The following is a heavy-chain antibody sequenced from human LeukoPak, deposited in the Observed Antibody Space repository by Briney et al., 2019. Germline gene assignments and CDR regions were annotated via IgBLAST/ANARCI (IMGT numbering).Heavy chain of an antibody. CDR2: ISASGGST. J-gene: IGHJ4*02. Sequence: GGSLRLSCAASGFTFSNYAMNWVRQAPGKGLEWVSTISASGGSTYYADSVKGRFTISRDNSKNTLYLQMNSLRAEDTAVYHCARVGARSGEPIGLDSWGPGTLVAVSS. D-gene: IGHD2-21*01. V-gene: IGHV3-23*01. CDR1: GFTFSNYA. CDR3: ARVGARSGEPIGLDS.